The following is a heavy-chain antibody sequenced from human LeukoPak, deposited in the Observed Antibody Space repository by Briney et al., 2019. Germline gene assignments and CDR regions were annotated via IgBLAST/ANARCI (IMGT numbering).Heavy chain of an antibody. J-gene: IGHJ4*02. Sequence: GGSLRLSCAASGFTFSDYYMGWIRQAPGKGLECVSYIRGSGGDIYYADSVKGRFTISRDNAKNSLFLQMNSLRAEDTAVYYCARDIVAAGLFFDYWGQGTPATVSS. V-gene: IGHV3-11*01. D-gene: IGHD6-13*01. CDR1: GFTFSDYY. CDR2: IRGSGGDI. CDR3: ARDIVAAGLFFDY.